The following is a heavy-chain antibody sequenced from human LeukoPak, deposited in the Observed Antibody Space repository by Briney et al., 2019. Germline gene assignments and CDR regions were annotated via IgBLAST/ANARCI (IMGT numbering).Heavy chain of an antibody. Sequence: GGSLRLSCAASGFTFSSYSMNWVRQAPGKGLEWVSSISSSSSYIYYADSVKGRFTISRDNAKNSLYLQMNSLRAKDTAVYYCARGAYCGGDCYSSDFDYWGQGTLVTVSS. J-gene: IGHJ4*02. CDR3: ARGAYCGGDCYSSDFDY. V-gene: IGHV3-21*01. D-gene: IGHD2-21*02. CDR2: ISSSSSYI. CDR1: GFTFSSYS.